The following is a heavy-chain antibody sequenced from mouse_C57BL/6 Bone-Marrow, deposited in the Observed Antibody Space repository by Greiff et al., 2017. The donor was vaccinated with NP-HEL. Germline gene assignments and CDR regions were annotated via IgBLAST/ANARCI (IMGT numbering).Heavy chain of an antibody. V-gene: IGHV5-4*03. D-gene: IGHD2-2*01. Sequence: EVKVEESGGGLVKPGGSLKLSCAASGFTFSSYAMSWVRQTPEKRLEWVATISDGGSYTYYPDNVKGRFTISSDNAKNNLYLQMSHLKSEDTAMYYCARGYGYDAAWFAYWGQGTLVTVSA. CDR3: ARGYGYDAAWFAY. CDR2: ISDGGSYT. CDR1: GFTFSSYA. J-gene: IGHJ3*01.